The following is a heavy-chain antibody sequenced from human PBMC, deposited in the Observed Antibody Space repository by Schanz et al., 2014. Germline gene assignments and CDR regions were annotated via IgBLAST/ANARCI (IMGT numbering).Heavy chain of an antibody. Sequence: QVQLVESGGGVVQPGRSLRLSCAASGFTFSSYGMHWVRQAPGKGLEWVAAMSYDGSIKYYGDSVKGRFTISRDNSKNTLYLHMNTLRSEDTAVYYCARDGDRFYHNYYMDVWGKGTTLTVSS. D-gene: IGHD4-17*01. J-gene: IGHJ6*03. V-gene: IGHV3-30*03. CDR1: GFTFSSYG. CDR2: MSYDGSIK. CDR3: ARDGDRFYHNYYMDV.